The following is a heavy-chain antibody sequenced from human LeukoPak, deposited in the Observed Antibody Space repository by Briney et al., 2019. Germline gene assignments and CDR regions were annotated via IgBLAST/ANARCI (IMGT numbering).Heavy chain of an antibody. Sequence: PGGSLRLSCTASGFTFGDYAMSWVRQAPGKGLEWVGFIRSKAYGGTTEYAASVKGRFTISRDDSKSIAYLQMNSLKTEDTAVYYCTRDRVYYGSGSYYNGGYYMDVWGKGTTVTVSS. CDR3: TRDRVYYGSGSYYNGGYYMDV. D-gene: IGHD3-10*01. V-gene: IGHV3-49*04. CDR1: GFTFGDYA. J-gene: IGHJ6*03. CDR2: IRSKAYGGTT.